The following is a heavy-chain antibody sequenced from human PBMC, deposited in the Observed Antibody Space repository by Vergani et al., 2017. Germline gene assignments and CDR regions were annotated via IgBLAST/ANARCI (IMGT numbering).Heavy chain of an antibody. V-gene: IGHV5-10-1*01. CDR2: IDPSDSYT. CDR3: ARVGWSYYDSSGYYDATGGWFDP. CDR1: GYSFTSYW. J-gene: IGHJ5*02. D-gene: IGHD3-22*01. Sequence: EVQLVQSGAEVKKPGASLQISCKGSGYSFTSYWIGWVRQMPGKGLEWMGRIDPSDSYTNYSPSFQGHVTIRADKSISTAYLQWSGLKASDTAMYYCARVGWSYYDSSGYYDATGGWFDPWGQGTLVTVSS.